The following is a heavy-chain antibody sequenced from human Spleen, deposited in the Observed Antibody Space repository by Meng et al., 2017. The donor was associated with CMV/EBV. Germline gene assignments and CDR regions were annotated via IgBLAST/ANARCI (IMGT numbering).Heavy chain of an antibody. V-gene: IGHV3-13*01. D-gene: IGHD6-13*01. J-gene: IGHJ4*02. CDR2: IVAAGDT. CDR1: GFTFSRYD. CDR3: ARAGSSTGYSYFDS. Sequence: GESLKISCAASGFTFSRYDMFWVRQAAGKGLEWVSSIVAAGDTYYAGSVKGRFTISRENAKNSLYLQMSSLRAEDTAIYYCARAGSSTGYSYFDSWGQGTLVTVSS.